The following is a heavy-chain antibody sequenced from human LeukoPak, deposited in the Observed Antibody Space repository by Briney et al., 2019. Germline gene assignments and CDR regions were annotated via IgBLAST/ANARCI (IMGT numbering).Heavy chain of an antibody. Sequence: SETLSLTCTVSGGAISGSFWSWIRQSPGKGLEWIGYIYYSGSTDYNPSLKSRVTISVDMSKNQFSLRLSSVTAADTAVYYCARTTRIDYYFDYWGQGTLVTVSP. V-gene: IGHV4-59*01. CDR1: GGAISGSF. D-gene: IGHD3-9*01. CDR2: IYYSGST. CDR3: ARTTRIDYYFDY. J-gene: IGHJ4*02.